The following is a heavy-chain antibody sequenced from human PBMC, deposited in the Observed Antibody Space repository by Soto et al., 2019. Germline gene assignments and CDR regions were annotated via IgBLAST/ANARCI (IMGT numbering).Heavy chain of an antibody. CDR1: GGSVSSGGYY. V-gene: IGHV4-61*08. J-gene: IGHJ4*02. CDR2: IYYSGRT. D-gene: IGHD5-18*01. Sequence: PSETLSLNCTVSGGSVSSGGYYWRWIRQPPWKLLEWIGYIYYSGRTNYNPSLKSLVTISVDTSKNQFSLKLSSVTAADTAVYYFEIAAGEGTGMVEPELDFSGQRTLVIVSS. CDR3: EIAAGEGTGMVEPELDF.